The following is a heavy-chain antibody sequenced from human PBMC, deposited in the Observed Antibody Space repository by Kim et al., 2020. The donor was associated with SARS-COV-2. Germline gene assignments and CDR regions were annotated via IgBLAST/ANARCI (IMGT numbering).Heavy chain of an antibody. CDR2: TYYRSKWYN. CDR1: GDSVSSNSAA. Sequence: SQTLSLTCAISGDSVSSNSAAWNWIRQYPSRGLEWLGRTYYRSKWYNDYAVSVKSRITINPETSKNQFSLQLNSVTPEDTAVYYCTAAGPTNWFDPWGQGTLVTVSS. CDR3: TAAGPTNWFDP. J-gene: IGHJ5*02. D-gene: IGHD6-13*01. V-gene: IGHV6-1*01.